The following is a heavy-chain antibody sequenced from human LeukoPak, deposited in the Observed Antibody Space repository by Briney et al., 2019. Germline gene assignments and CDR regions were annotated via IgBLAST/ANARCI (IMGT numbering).Heavy chain of an antibody. D-gene: IGHD4-17*01. CDR1: GYTFTSYG. V-gene: IGHV1-18*01. CDR2: ISAYNGNT. CDR3: AREGQNTVTLIYLDY. J-gene: IGHJ4*02. Sequence: ASVKVSCKASGYTFTSYGISWVRQAPGQGLEWMGWISAYNGNTNYAQKLQGRVTMTTDTSTSTAYMELRSLRSDDTAVYYCAREGQNTVTLIYLDYWGQGTLVTVSS.